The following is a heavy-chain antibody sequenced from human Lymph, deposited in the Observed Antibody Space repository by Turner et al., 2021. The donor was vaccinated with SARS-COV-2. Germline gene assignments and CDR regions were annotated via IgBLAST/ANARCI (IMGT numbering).Heavy chain of an antibody. J-gene: IGHJ6*02. Sequence: EVQLVENGGGLIQPGGSLRLTCAASGIIVSRNYMNWVRQAPGKGREWVSVIYSGGTTYYADSVKGRFTISRDNSKNTLYLQMNSLRVEDTAVYYCARDLGTYGMDVWGQGTTVTVSS. D-gene: IGHD6-13*01. CDR1: GIIVSRNY. CDR2: IYSGGTT. V-gene: IGHV3-53*02. CDR3: ARDLGTYGMDV.